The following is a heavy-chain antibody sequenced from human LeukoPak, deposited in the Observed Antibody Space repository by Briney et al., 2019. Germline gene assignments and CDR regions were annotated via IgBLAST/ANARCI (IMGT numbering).Heavy chain of an antibody. D-gene: IGHD3-10*01. J-gene: IGHJ4*02. CDR3: ARNYYGSGSYHEPFDY. Sequence: ASVKVSCKASGYTFTSYAMHWVRQAPGQRLEWMGWINAGNGNTKYSQKFQGRVTITRDTSASTAYMELSSLRSEDTAVYYCARNYYGSGSYHEPFDYWGQGTLVTVSS. CDR1: GYTFTSYA. V-gene: IGHV1-3*01. CDR2: INAGNGNT.